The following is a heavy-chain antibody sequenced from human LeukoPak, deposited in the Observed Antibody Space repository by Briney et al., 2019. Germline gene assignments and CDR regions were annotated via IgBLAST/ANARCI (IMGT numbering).Heavy chain of an antibody. CDR1: GFTFSSYD. CDR2: IGTAGDT. CDR3: AREAVPGSLDY. J-gene: IGHJ4*02. V-gene: IGHV3-13*01. Sequence: GGSLRLSCAASGFTFSSYDMHWVRQTPGKGLEWVSAIGTAGDTYYPGSVKGRFTISRVNVKNSLFLQMNSLRVGDTAVYYCAREAVPGSLDYWGQGTLVTVSS. D-gene: IGHD2-2*01.